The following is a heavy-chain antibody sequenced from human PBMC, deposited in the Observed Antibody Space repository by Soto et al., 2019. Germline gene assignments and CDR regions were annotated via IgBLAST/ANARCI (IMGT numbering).Heavy chain of an antibody. CDR3: ARDRGTMVRGVIITEYNWFDP. Sequence: SETLSLTCTVSGGSISSGGYYWSWIRQHPGKGLEWIGYIYYSGSTYYNLSLKSRVTISVDTSKNQFSLKLSSVTAADTAVYYCARDRGTMVRGVIITEYNWFDPWGQGTLVTVSS. J-gene: IGHJ5*02. CDR1: GGSISSGGYY. D-gene: IGHD3-10*01. CDR2: IYYSGST. V-gene: IGHV4-31*03.